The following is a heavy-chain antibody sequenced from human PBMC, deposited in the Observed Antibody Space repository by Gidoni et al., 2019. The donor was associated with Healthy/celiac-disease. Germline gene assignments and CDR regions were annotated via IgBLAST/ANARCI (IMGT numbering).Heavy chain of an antibody. CDR3: AKERSSGWSRGYFDY. V-gene: IGHV3-9*01. J-gene: IGHJ4*02. CDR1: GFTFDDYA. D-gene: IGHD6-19*01. CDR2: ISWNSGSI. Sequence: EVQLVESGGGLVQPGRSLRLSCAASGFTFDDYAMHWVRQAPGKGLEWVSGISWNSGSIGYADSVKGRFTISRDNAKNSLYLQMNSLRAEDTALYYCAKERSSGWSRGYFDYWGQGTLVTVSS.